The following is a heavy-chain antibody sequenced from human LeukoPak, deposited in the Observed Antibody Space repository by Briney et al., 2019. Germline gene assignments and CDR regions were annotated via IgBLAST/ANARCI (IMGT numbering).Heavy chain of an antibody. V-gene: IGHV3-7*01. Sequence: GGSLRLSCAASGFTFSSYAMSWVRQAPGKGLEWVANIKKDGSEKYYVDAVKGRFTISRDNAKTSLYLQMNSLRAEDTAVYYCARDLSGIARYTYGRGIDYWGQGTLVTVSS. CDR2: IKKDGSEK. CDR1: GFTFSSYA. D-gene: IGHD5-18*01. J-gene: IGHJ4*02. CDR3: ARDLSGIARYTYGRGIDY.